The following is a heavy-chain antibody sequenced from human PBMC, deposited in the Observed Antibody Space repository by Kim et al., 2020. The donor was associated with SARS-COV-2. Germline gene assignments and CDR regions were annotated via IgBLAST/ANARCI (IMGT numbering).Heavy chain of an antibody. J-gene: IGHJ4*02. V-gene: IGHV3-33*01. CDR2: TN. Sequence: TNYYADSVKGRFTISRDNSKNTLYLQMDSLQAEDTAVYYCARAGTSWSIDHWGQGALVTVSS. D-gene: IGHD6-13*01. CDR3: ARAGTSWSIDH.